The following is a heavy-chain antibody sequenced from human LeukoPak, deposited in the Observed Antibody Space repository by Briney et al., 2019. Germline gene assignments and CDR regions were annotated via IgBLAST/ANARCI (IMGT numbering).Heavy chain of an antibody. CDR2: ISSSSSYV. V-gene: IGHV3-21*01. J-gene: IGHJ4*02. CDR3: ARAPIGQLDY. CDR1: GFTFSTYS. Sequence: AGGSLRLSCAASGFTFSTYSMNWVRQAPGKGLEWVSSISSSSSYVYYADSVKGRFTISRDNAKNSLYPQMNSLRAEDTAVYYCARAPIGQLDYWGQGTLVTVSS. D-gene: IGHD2-2*01.